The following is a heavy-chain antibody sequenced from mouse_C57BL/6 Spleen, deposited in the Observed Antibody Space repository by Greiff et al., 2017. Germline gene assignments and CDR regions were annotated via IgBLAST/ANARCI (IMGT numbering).Heavy chain of an antibody. J-gene: IGHJ3*01. Sequence: EVQLVESGGGLVKPGGSLKLSCAASGFTFSDYGMHWVRQAPERGLEWVAYISSGSSTIYYADTVKGRFTISRDNAKNTLFLQMTSLRSEDTAMYYCARKSDYDWFAYWGQGTLVTVSA. D-gene: IGHD2-4*01. V-gene: IGHV5-17*01. CDR3: ARKSDYDWFAY. CDR2: ISSGSSTI. CDR1: GFTFSDYG.